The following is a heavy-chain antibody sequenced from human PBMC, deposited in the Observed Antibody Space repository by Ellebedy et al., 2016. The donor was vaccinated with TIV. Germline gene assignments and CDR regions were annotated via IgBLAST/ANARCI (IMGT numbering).Heavy chain of an antibody. CDR1: GFTFSSYG. CDR2: IWSDGSKK. J-gene: IGHJ5*02. D-gene: IGHD3-10*01. Sequence: PGGSLRLSCAASGFTFSSYGMHWVRQAPGKGLEWVAVIWSDGSKKDYADSVKGRFTISRDNSNNTLYLQMSSLRAEDTAVYYCAPGYGSGSYWGVHWFDPWGQGTLVTVSS. CDR3: APGYGSGSYWGVHWFDP. V-gene: IGHV3-33*01.